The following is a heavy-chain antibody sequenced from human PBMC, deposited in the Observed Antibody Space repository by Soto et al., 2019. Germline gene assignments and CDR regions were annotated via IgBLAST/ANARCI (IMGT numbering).Heavy chain of an antibody. CDR1: GGTFSSYT. CDR3: AREDRIVATDDAFDI. J-gene: IGHJ3*02. Sequence: QVQLVQSGAEVKKPGASVKVSCKASGGTFSSYTISWVRQAPGQGLEWMGRIIPILGIANYAQKFQGRVTITADKSTSTAYMELSSLRSEDTAVYYCAREDRIVATDDAFDIWGQGTMVTVSS. CDR2: IIPILGIA. V-gene: IGHV1-69*08. D-gene: IGHD5-12*01.